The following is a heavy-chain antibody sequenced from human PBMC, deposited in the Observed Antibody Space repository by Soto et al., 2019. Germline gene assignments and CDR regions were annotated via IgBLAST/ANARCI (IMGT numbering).Heavy chain of an antibody. J-gene: IGHJ3*02. CDR1: RFTFSSSW. CDR3: ARDPAFGAFDI. D-gene: IGHD3-16*01. V-gene: IGHV3-7*01. CDR2: INQDGGQD. Sequence: PGGSLRLSCAASRFTFSSSWMTWVRQAPGKGLEWVASINQDGGQDYYVDSVKGRFTISRDNARNSLYLQMDSLRAEDTAVFYCARDPAFGAFDIWGQGTMVTVSS.